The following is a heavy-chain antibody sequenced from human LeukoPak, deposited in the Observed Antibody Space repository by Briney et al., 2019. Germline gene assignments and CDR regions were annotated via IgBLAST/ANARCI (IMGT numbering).Heavy chain of an antibody. CDR1: GGSISDYY. CDR3: ASGFGYYFDY. J-gene: IGHJ4*02. V-gene: IGHV4-59*01. CDR2: IYYSGST. D-gene: IGHD3-10*01. Sequence: SETLSLTCTVSGGSISDYYWSWIRQPPGKGPEWIGYIYYSGSTNYNPSLKSRVTISVGTSKNQFSLKLNSVTAADTAVYYCASGFGYYFDYWGQGTLVTVSS.